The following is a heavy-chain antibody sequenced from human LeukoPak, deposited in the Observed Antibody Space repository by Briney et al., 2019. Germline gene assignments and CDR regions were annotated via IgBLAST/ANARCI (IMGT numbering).Heavy chain of an antibody. D-gene: IGHD6-19*01. Sequence: PGGSLRLSCAASGFTFSSSAMIWVRQFPGGGLEWVSAISGGGGSAYYADSAKGRFTSSRDNSRKTLHLQLNSLKADDTAIYYSAKDSYTSGWYTSGLNHREFDFWGQGTLVTVSS. J-gene: IGHJ4*02. CDR2: ISGGGGSA. CDR1: GFTFSSSA. V-gene: IGHV3-23*01. CDR3: AKDSYTSGWYTSGLNHREFDF.